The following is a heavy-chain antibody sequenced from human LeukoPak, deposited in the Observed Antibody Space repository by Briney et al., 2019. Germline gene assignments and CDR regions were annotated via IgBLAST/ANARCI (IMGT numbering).Heavy chain of an antibody. CDR2: INHSGSS. V-gene: IGHV4-34*01. Sequence: KTSETLSLTCAVYGGSFSAYYWSWIRQPPQKGLEWIGEINHSGSSNYTPSLKSRVTISVDTSKNQLSLTLSSVTAADTAVYYCAGRDGDIVVVPGTITVPRFDPWGQGTLVTVTS. CDR3: AGRDGDIVVVPGTITVPRFDP. D-gene: IGHD2-2*01. CDR1: GGSFSAYY. J-gene: IGHJ5*02.